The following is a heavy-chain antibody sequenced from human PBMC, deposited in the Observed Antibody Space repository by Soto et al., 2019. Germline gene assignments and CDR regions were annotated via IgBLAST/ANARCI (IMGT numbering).Heavy chain of an antibody. CDR1: GGTFSSYA. D-gene: IGHD6-13*01. CDR3: AREVEVAAVYYGMDV. V-gene: IGHV1-69*13. CDR2: IIPIFGTA. J-gene: IGHJ6*02. Sequence: GASVKVSCKASGGTFSSYAISWVRQAPGQGLEWMGGIIPIFGTANYAQKFQGRVTITADESTSTAYMELSSLRSEDTAVYYCAREVEVAAVYYGMDVWGQGTTVTVPS.